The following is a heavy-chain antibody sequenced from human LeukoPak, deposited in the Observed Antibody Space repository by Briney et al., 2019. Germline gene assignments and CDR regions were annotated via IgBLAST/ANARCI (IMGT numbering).Heavy chain of an antibody. Sequence: SQTLSLTCTVSGDSISSGNYFWSWIRQPAGKGLEWIGRIYTSGSTNYNPSLKSRVTISVDTSKNQFSLRLSSVTAADTAVYYCARDRTVLRYCSSTSCPGWFDPWGQGTLVTVSS. CDR2: IYTSGST. CDR1: GDSISSGNYF. CDR3: ARDRTVLRYCSSTSCPGWFDP. D-gene: IGHD2-2*01. V-gene: IGHV4-61*02. J-gene: IGHJ5*02.